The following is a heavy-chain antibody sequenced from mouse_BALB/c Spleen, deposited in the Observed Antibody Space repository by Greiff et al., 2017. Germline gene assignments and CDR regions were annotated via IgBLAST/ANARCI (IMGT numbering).Heavy chain of an antibody. J-gene: IGHJ2*01. CDR1: GYTFTSYW. CDR2: IDPSDSYT. Sequence: QVQLQQSGAELVKPGASVKMSCKASGYTFTSYWMHWVKQRPGQGLEWIGVIDPSDSYTSYNQKFKGKATLTVDTSSSTAYMQLSSLTSEDSAVYYCTKSPSGEGVDYWGQGTTLTVSS. D-gene: IGHD6-1*01. CDR3: TKSPSGEGVDY. V-gene: IGHV1S127*01.